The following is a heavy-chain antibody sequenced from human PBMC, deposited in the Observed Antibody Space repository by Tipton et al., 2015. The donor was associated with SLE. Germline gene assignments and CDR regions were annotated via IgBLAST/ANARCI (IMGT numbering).Heavy chain of an antibody. D-gene: IGHD7-27*01. CDR3: ARGTNWGSLGHYFDY. Sequence: GLVKPSESLSLRYSVSGGSISSYYWTWIRQPPGKGLEWIGDIYYSGSTNYNPSLRSRVTISVDTSKNQFSLKLTSVTTADTAVYFCARGTNWGSLGHYFDYWGQGSLVTVSS. V-gene: IGHV4-59*01. CDR2: IYYSGST. CDR1: GGSISSYY. J-gene: IGHJ4*02.